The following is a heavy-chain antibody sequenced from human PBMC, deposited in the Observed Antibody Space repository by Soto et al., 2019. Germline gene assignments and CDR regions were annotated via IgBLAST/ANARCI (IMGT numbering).Heavy chain of an antibody. Sequence: PSQTLSLTCAISGDSVSSNSAAWSWIRQSPSRGLEWLGRTYYRSKWYNDYAVSVKSRITINPDTSKNQFSLQLNSVTPEDTAVYYCARLYYYDSSGYYPYYFDYWGQGTLVTVSS. D-gene: IGHD3-22*01. CDR1: GDSVSSNSAA. V-gene: IGHV6-1*01. J-gene: IGHJ4*02. CDR3: ARLYYYDSSGYYPYYFDY. CDR2: TYYRSKWYN.